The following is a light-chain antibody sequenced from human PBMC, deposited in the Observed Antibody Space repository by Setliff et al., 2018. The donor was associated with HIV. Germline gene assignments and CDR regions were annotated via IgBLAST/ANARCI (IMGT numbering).Light chain of an antibody. J-gene: IGLJ1*01. CDR2: DVS. CDR1: SSDVGNSTY. Sequence: QSALTQPASVYGSPGQSITISCTGTSSDVGNSTYVSWDQQHPGKAPKLIINDVSDRPSGVSNRFSGSKSVNTASLTISGLQAEDEADYCCSSCTNRNTLDVFGTGTKVTVL. CDR3: SSCTNRNTLDV. V-gene: IGLV2-14*03.